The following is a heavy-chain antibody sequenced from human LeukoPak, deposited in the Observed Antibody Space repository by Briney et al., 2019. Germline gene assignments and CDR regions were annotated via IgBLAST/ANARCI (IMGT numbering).Heavy chain of an antibody. D-gene: IGHD4-17*01. V-gene: IGHV3-30*18. CDR3: AKEGDYGDYVLPPHFDY. Sequence: SGGSLRLSCAASGCSFSSYGMHWVRQAPGKGLEWVAVISYDGSNKYYADSLKGRFTISRDNSKNTLYLQMNSLRAEDTAVYYCAKEGDYGDYVLPPHFDYWGQGTLVTVSS. CDR2: ISYDGSNK. CDR1: GCSFSSYG. J-gene: IGHJ4*02.